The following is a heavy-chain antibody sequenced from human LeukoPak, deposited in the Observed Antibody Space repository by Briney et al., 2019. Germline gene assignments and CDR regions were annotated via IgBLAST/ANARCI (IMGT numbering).Heavy chain of an antibody. CDR1: GFTFSSYA. D-gene: IGHD6-13*01. CDR3: ARGWDSSSWYDYYYYMDV. J-gene: IGHJ6*03. V-gene: IGHV3-30-3*01. Sequence: GGSLRLSCAASGFTFSSYAMHWVRQAPGKGLEWVAVISYDGSNKYYADSVKGRFTISRDNSKNTLYLQMNSLRAEDTAVYYCARGWDSSSWYDYYYYMDVWGRGTTVTVSS. CDR2: ISYDGSNK.